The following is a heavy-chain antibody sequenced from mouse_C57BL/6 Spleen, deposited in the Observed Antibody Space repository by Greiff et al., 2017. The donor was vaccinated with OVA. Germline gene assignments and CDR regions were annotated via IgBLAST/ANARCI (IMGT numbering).Heavy chain of an antibody. CDR1: GYAFSSSW. Sequence: QVTLKESGPELVKPGASVKISCKASGYAFSSSWMNWVKQRPGKGLEWIGRIYPGDGDTNYNGKFKGKATLTADKSSSTAYMQLSSLTSEDSAVYFCARSLTGTLDYWGQGTTLTVSS. D-gene: IGHD4-1*01. CDR2: IYPGDGDT. V-gene: IGHV1-82*01. CDR3: ARSLTGTLDY. J-gene: IGHJ2*01.